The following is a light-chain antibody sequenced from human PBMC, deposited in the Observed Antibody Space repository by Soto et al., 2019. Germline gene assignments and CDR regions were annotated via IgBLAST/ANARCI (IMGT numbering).Light chain of an antibody. Sequence: DIVMTQSPLSLPVTPGEPASISCRSSQSLLHSNGYNYLDWYLQKPGQSPQVLIFLASNRASGGPDRFSCSGSGTDFTLNISRVEAEDVGDFYCMEALQTPTFGPGTKVDIE. CDR3: MEALQTPT. CDR2: LAS. J-gene: IGKJ3*01. V-gene: IGKV2-28*01. CDR1: QSLLHSNGYNY.